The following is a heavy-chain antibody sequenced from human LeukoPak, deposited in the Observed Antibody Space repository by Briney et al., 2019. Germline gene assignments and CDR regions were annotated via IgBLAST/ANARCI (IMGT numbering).Heavy chain of an antibody. V-gene: IGHV3-15*07. CDR1: GFTFSNAW. CDR3: TTAGPHYYYYYGMDV. J-gene: IGHJ6*02. Sequence: GGSLRLSCAASGFTFSNAWMNWVRQAPGKGLEWVGRIKSKTDGGTTDYAAPVKGRFTVSRDDSKNTLYLQMNSLKTEDTAVYYCTTAGPHYYYYYGMDVWGQGTTVTVSS. CDR2: IKSKTDGGTT.